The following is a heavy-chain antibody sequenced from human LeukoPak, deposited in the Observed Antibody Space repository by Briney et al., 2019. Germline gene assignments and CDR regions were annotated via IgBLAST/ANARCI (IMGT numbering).Heavy chain of an antibody. CDR1: GGSISSGGYY. D-gene: IGHD6-13*01. V-gene: IGHV4-31*03. CDR2: IYYSGST. J-gene: IGHJ6*02. CDR3: ARGSSASSSWYYYYYGMAV. Sequence: SETLSLTCTVSGGSISSGGYYWSWIRQHPGKGLAWIGYIYYSGSTYYNPSLKSRVTISVDTSKNQFALKLSSVPAADTAVYYCARGSSASSSWYYYYYGMAVWGQGTTVTVSS.